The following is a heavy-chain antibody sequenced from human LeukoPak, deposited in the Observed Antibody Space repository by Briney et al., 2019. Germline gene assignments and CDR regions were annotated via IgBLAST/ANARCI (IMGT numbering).Heavy chain of an antibody. D-gene: IGHD6-19*01. CDR2: MNPNSGNT. J-gene: IGHJ4*02. CDR1: GYTFTSYD. Sequence: ASVKVSCKASGYTFTSYDINWVRQATGQGLEWMGWMNPNSGNTGYAQKFQGRVTMTRNTSISTAYTELSSLRSEDTAVYYCASLIAVAGTRDYWGQGTLVTVSS. V-gene: IGHV1-8*01. CDR3: ASLIAVAGTRDY.